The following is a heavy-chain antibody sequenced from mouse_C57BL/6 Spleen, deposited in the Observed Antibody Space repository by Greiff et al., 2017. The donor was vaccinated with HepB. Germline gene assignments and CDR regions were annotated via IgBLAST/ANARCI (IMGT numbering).Heavy chain of an antibody. CDR2: IDPETGGT. Sequence: QVQLKESGAELVRPGASVTLSCKASGYTFTDYEMHWVKQTPVHGLEWIGAIDPETGGTAYNQKFKGKAILTADKSSSTAYMELRSLTSEDSAVYYCTTPLLITVDSWGQGTTLTVSS. D-gene: IGHD2-4*01. J-gene: IGHJ2*01. CDR3: TTPLLITVDS. V-gene: IGHV1-15*01. CDR1: GYTFTDYE.